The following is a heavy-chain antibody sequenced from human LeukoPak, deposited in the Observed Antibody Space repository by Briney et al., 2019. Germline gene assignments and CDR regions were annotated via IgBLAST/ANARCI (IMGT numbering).Heavy chain of an antibody. CDR2: IYPGDSDT. Sequence: GESLKISCKGSGYSFTSYWIGWVRQMPGKGLEGMGIIYPGDSDTRYSPSFQGQVTISADKSISTAYLQWSSLKASDTAMYYCARLGIAAAGRGSFYYYYGMDVWGQGTTVTVSS. V-gene: IGHV5-51*01. CDR3: ARLGIAAAGRGSFYYYYGMDV. CDR1: GYSFTSYW. D-gene: IGHD6-13*01. J-gene: IGHJ6*02.